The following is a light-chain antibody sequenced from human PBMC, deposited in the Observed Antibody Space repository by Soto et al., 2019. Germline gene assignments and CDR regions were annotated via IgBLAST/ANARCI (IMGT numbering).Light chain of an antibody. CDR2: TAS. CDR3: QQSYSRPRT. V-gene: IGKV1-39*01. J-gene: IGKJ1*01. CDR1: QSISTY. Sequence: DIQMTQSPSSLSASVGDRVTLTCRASQSISTYLNWYQQKPGKAPNLLIYTASSLESGAPSRFSGGGSATDFTLTISSLQPEDFATYFCQQSYSRPRTFGQGTKVDIK.